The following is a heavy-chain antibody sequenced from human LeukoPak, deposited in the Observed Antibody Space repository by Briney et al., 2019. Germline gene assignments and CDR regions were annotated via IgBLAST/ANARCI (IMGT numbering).Heavy chain of an antibody. D-gene: IGHD3-9*01. CDR2: ISYDGSNK. V-gene: IGHV3-30*18. CDR3: AKDRLRYFDWLFDY. J-gene: IGHJ4*02. Sequence: GGSLRLSCAASGFTFSSYAMSWVRQAPGKGLEWVAVISYDGSNKYYADSVKGRFTISRDNSKNTLYLQMNSLRAEDTAVYYCAKDRLRYFDWLFDYWGQGTLVTVSS. CDR1: GFTFSSYA.